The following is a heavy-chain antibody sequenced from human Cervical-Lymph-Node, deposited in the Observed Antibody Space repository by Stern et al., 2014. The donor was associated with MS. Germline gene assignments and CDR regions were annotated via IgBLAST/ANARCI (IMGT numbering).Heavy chain of an antibody. D-gene: IGHD4-23*01. CDR2: IYYSGSS. CDR3: AGGSTVGAPDF. J-gene: IGHJ4*02. Sequence: QLQLQESGPGLVKPSETLSLTCTVSGASIRRYSWSWIRQTPGKGLEWIGYIYYSGSSNQNPSLKSRVTISVDTSKNQFSLRLRSVTAVDTAVYYCAGGSTVGAPDFWGQGTLVTVSS. V-gene: IGHV4-59*01. CDR1: GASIRRYS.